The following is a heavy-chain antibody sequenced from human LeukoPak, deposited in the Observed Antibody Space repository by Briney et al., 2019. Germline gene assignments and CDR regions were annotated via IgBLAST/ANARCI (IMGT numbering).Heavy chain of an antibody. CDR1: GFTFSSYG. CDR2: IWYDGSNK. CDR3: AREVGKYYGSGSHFDY. Sequence: PGGSLRLSCAASGFTFSSYGMHWVRQAPGKGLEWVAVIWYDGSNKYYADSVKGRFTISRDNSKNTLYLQMNSLRAKDTAVYYCAREVGKYYGSGSHFDYWGQGTLVTVSS. J-gene: IGHJ4*02. V-gene: IGHV3-33*01. D-gene: IGHD3-10*01.